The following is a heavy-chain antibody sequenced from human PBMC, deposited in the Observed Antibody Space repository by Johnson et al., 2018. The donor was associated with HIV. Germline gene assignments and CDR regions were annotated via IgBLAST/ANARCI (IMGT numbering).Heavy chain of an antibody. CDR3: ARVGVDDAFDF. CDR1: GFTFNTHT. D-gene: IGHD2-15*01. Sequence: QVQLVESGGGVVQPGRSLRLSCAASGFTFNTHTMHWVRQIPGKGLECVAFISYDGANKDYADSVQGRFTISRDNSKSTLYLQMNSLRAEDTALYSCARVGVDDAFDFWGRGTIVTISS. J-gene: IGHJ3*01. V-gene: IGHV3-30-3*01. CDR2: ISYDGANK.